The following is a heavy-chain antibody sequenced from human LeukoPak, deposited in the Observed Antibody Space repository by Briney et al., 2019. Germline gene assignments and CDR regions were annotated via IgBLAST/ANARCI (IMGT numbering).Heavy chain of an antibody. CDR1: GGSISSSSSY. CDR2: VHPSGST. V-gene: IGHV4-39*01. J-gene: IGHJ5*02. CDR3: ARGRYSSSPGGNWFDP. D-gene: IGHD6-13*01. Sequence: PSETLSLTCTLSGGSISSSSSYWGWIRQPPEKGLEWIGSVHPSGSTYCNPSLKSRVTISVDTSKKQFSLKMTSVTAADTAVYYCARGRYSSSPGGNWFDPWGQGTLVTVSS.